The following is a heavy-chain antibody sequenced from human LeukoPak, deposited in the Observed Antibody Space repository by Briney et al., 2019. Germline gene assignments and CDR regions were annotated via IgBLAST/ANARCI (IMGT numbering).Heavy chain of an antibody. J-gene: IGHJ4*02. D-gene: IGHD5-18*01. V-gene: IGHV3-23*01. Sequence: GGSLRLSCAASGFTFSSYAMSWVRQAPGKGLEWVSAISGSGGSTYYADSVKGRFTISRDNSKNTLYLQMNSLRSEDTAVYYCATARSTAMVCFDYWGQGTLVTVSS. CDR2: ISGSGGST. CDR3: ATARSTAMVCFDY. CDR1: GFTFSSYA.